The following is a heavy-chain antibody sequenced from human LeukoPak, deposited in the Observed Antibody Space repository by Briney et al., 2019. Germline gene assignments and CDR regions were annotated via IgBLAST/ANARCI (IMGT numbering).Heavy chain of an antibody. CDR1: GGTFSSYA. V-gene: IGHV1-69*13. Sequence: SVKVSCKASGGTFSSYAISWVRQAPGQGLEWMGGIIPIFGTANYAQKFQGRVTITADESTSTAYMELSSLRSEVTAVYYCARDSKDGLSFDYWGQGTLVTVSS. J-gene: IGHJ4*02. CDR2: IIPIFGTA. D-gene: IGHD3-16*01. CDR3: ARDSKDGLSFDY.